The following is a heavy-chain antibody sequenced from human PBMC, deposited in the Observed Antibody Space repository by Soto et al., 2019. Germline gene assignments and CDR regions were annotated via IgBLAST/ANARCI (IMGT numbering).Heavy chain of an antibody. CDR2: MHHTQGT. CDR3: ARVPFVGYFDWLDP. CDR1: GAFISSYN. J-gene: IGHJ5*02. V-gene: IGHV4-59*01. Sequence: GTLSLACRVSGAFISSYNMNWIRQPPGGGLEWIGYMHHTQGTNDNPSLRGRVHMSIDTSMNQFSLRLTSVTAADTAVYYCARVPFVGYFDWLDPWGHGTLVT. D-gene: IGHD3-9*01.